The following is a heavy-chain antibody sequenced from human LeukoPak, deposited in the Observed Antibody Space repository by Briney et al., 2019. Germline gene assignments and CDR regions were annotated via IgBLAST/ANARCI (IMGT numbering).Heavy chain of an antibody. CDR3: ARVPYIVVVPAAIGWSDP. Sequence: GESLKISCKGSGYSFTSYWIGWVRQMPGKGLEWMGIIYPGDSDTRYSPSFQGQVTISADKSISTAYLQWSSLKASDTAMYYCARVPYIVVVPAAIGWSDPWGQETLVTVSS. D-gene: IGHD2-2*02. CDR2: IYPGDSDT. V-gene: IGHV5-51*01. J-gene: IGHJ5*02. CDR1: GYSFTSYW.